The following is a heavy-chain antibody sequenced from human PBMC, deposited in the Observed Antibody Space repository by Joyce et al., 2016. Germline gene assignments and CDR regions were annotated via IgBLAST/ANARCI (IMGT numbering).Heavy chain of an antibody. V-gene: IGHV1-2*02. J-gene: IGHJ3*01. D-gene: IGHD3-9*01. CDR1: GYNFDGHY. CDR2: INCNSGDT. CDR3: ARDGPGYQGAYDF. Sequence: QVQLVQSGAEVKKPGASVKVSCKASGYNFDGHYMHWVRQAPGQGPEWMGWINCNSGDTNYAQKCQARVTMTRDTSTKTAYMDLSRLTSDDTAVYSCARDGPGYQGAYDFWGPGTVVTVSS.